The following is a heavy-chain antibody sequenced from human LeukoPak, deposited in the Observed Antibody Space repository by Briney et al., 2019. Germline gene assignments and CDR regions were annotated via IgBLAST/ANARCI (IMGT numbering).Heavy chain of an antibody. J-gene: IGHJ4*02. CDR1: GFTFSSYA. CDR3: AREDPGATYDY. D-gene: IGHD7-27*01. CDR2: LPGSGSPT. Sequence: GGSLRLSCAASGFTFSSYAMSWVRQAPGKGLEWVSSLPGSGSPTYYTDPVKGRFTISRDNSKNTLYLQMNSLRVEDTATYHCAREDPGATYDYWGQGTLVIVSS. V-gene: IGHV3-23*01.